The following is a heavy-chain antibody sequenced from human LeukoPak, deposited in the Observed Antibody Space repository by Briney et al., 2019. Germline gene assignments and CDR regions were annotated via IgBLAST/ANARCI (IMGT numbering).Heavy chain of an antibody. J-gene: IGHJ5*02. CDR2: IYYSGST. Sequence: TTSETLSLTCTVSGGSISSSSYYWGWIRQPPGKGLEWIGSIYYSGSTYYNPSLKSRVTISVDTSKNQFSLKLSSVTAADTAVYYCARRLDPWGQGTLVTVSS. CDR3: ARRLDP. CDR1: GGSISSSSYY. V-gene: IGHV4-39*01.